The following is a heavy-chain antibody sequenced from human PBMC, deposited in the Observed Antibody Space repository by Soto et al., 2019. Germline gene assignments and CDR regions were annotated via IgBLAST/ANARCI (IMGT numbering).Heavy chain of an antibody. D-gene: IGHD3-22*01. V-gene: IGHV1-18*01. CDR2: TSAYNGNT. J-gene: IGHJ4*02. Sequence: ASVKVSCKASGYTFTSYGISWVRQAPGQGLEWMGWTSAYNGNTNYAQKLQGRVTMTTDTSTSTAYMELRSLRSDDTAVYYCARAYTYYYGSSGYYTYHYFDYWGQGTLVTVSS. CDR3: ARAYTYYYGSSGYYTYHYFDY. CDR1: GYTFTSYG.